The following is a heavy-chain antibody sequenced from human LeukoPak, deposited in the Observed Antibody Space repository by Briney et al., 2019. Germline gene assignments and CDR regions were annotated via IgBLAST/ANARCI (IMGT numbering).Heavy chain of an antibody. D-gene: IGHD2-2*01. J-gene: IGHJ4*02. V-gene: IGHV1-46*01. Sequence: ASVKVSCKASGCTFTDYYMHWVRQAPGQGLEWMGIIDPSGGSTNYAQKFQGRVTMTRDTSTSTVYMELSSLRSDDTAVYYCARGGCTSTSCYDYWGQGSLVTVSS. CDR3: ARGGCTSTSCYDY. CDR1: GCTFTDYY. CDR2: IDPSGGST.